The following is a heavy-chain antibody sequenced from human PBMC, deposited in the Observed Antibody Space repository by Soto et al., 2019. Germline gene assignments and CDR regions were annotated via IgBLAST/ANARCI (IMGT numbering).Heavy chain of an antibody. V-gene: IGHV1-18*04. Sequence: GASVKVSCKAAGYTFTSYGISWVRKAPGQGLEWMGWISAYNGNTNYAQKLQGRVTMTTDTSTSTAYMELRSLRSDDTAVYYCARVSRTYYDFWSGYYEGWFDPWR. CDR2: ISAYNGNT. CDR1: GYTFTSYG. CDR3: ARVSRTYYDFWSGYYEGWFDP. J-gene: IGHJ5*02. D-gene: IGHD3-3*01.